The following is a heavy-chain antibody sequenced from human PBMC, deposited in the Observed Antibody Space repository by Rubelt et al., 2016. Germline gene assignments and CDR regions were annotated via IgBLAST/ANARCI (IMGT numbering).Heavy chain of an antibody. CDR1: GFSLSTSGVG. D-gene: IGHD4-17*01. V-gene: IGHV2-5*01. CDR3: AHSGVDGDWKEYYYYGMDV. Sequence: QITLKESGPTLVKPTQTLTLTCTFSGFSLSTSGVGVGWIRQPPGKALEWLALIYWNDDKRYSPSLKSRLTITKDTSKNQVVLTMTNMDPVDTATYYCAHSGVDGDWKEYYYYGMDVWGQGTTVTVSS. J-gene: IGHJ6*02. CDR2: IYWNDDK.